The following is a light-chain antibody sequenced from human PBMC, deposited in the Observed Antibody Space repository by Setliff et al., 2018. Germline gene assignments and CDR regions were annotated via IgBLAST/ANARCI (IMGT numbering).Light chain of an antibody. CDR1: SSNIGSNT. J-gene: IGLJ1*01. CDR2: RNN. V-gene: IGLV1-44*01. CDR3: AAWDDSLNGEV. Sequence: QSALTQPPSASGTPGQRVTISRSGSSSNIGSNTVNWYQQLPGTAPKLLIYRNNQRPSGVPDRFSGSKSGTSASLAISGLQSEDEADYYCAAWDDSLNGEVFGTGTKVTVL.